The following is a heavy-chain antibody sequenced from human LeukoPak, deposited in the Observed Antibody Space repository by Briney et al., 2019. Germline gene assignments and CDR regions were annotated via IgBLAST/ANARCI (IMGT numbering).Heavy chain of an antibody. CDR1: GGSISSSSYY. CDR3: ARRQGGVAGNFDY. V-gene: IGHV4-39*01. Sequence: SENLSLTCTVSGGSISSSSYYWGWIRQPPGRGLEWIGSIYYSGSTYYNPSLKSRVTISVDTSKNQFSLKLSSVTAADTAVYYCARRQGGVAGNFDYWGQGTLVTVSS. J-gene: IGHJ4*02. CDR2: IYYSGST. D-gene: IGHD6-19*01.